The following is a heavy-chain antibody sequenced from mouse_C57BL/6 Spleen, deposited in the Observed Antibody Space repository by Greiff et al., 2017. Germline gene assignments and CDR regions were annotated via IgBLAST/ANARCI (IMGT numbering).Heavy chain of an antibody. CDR2: INPGSGGT. D-gene: IGHD2-10*02. CDR1: GYAFTNYL. V-gene: IGHV1-54*01. CDR3: ARSYGSMDY. Sequence: QVQLKESGAELVRPGTSVKVSCKASGYAFTNYLIEWVKQRPGQGLEWIGVINPGSGGTNYNEKFKGKATLIADKSSSTAYMQLSSLTSEDSAVYFCARSYGSMDYWGQGTSVTVSS. J-gene: IGHJ4*01.